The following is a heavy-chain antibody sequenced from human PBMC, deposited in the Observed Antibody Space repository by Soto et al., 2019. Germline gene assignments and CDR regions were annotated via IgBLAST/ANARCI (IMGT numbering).Heavy chain of an antibody. V-gene: IGHV5-51*01. Sequence: PGESLKISCKGSGYSFTSYWIGWVRQIPGKGLERMWIIYPGYSDTRYSPSFQGQVTISADKSISTAYLQWSSLKASDTAMYYCARHPTYYDFWSGPYNWFDPWGQGTLVTVSS. D-gene: IGHD3-3*01. CDR1: GYSFTSYW. CDR3: ARHPTYYDFWSGPYNWFDP. CDR2: IYPGYSDT. J-gene: IGHJ5*02.